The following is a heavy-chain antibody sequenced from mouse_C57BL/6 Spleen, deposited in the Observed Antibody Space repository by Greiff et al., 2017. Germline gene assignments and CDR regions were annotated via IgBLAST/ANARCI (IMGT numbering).Heavy chain of an antibody. V-gene: IGHV3-6*01. Sequence: DVKLQESGPGLVKPSQSLSLTCSVTGYSITSGYYWNWIRQFPGNKLEWMGYISYDGSNNYNPSLKNRISITRDTSKNQFFLKLNSVTTEDTATYYCARDRLIWDEGYYFDYWGQGTTLTVSS. CDR2: ISYDGSN. CDR1: GYSITSGYY. J-gene: IGHJ2*01. CDR3: ARDRLIWDEGYYFDY. D-gene: IGHD4-1*01.